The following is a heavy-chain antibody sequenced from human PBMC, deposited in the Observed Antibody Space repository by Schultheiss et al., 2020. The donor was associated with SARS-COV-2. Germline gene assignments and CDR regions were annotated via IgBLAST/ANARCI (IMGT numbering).Heavy chain of an antibody. J-gene: IGHJ5*02. CDR1: GGPISSSSYY. V-gene: IGHV4-39*07. CDR2: INHSGST. D-gene: IGHD3-3*01. Sequence: SETLSLTCTVSGGPISSSSYYWGWIRQPPGKGLEWIGEINHSGSTNYNPSLKSRVTISVDTSKNQFSLKLSSVTAADTAVYYCARGYYDFWSGYHNWFDPWGQGTLVTVSS. CDR3: ARGYYDFWSGYHNWFDP.